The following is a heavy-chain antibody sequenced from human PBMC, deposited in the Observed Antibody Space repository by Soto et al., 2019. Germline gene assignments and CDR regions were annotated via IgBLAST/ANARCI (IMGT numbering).Heavy chain of an antibody. D-gene: IGHD5-18*01. Sequence: PGGSLRLSCAASGFTFSSYAMSWVRQAPGKGLEWVSSITGSGGNTHYADSVKGRFTISRDNSKNTIYLQMSSLRADDTAVYYCVIDFGYNYGHDAFDIWGQGTMVTVSS. V-gene: IGHV3-23*01. CDR1: GFTFSSYA. CDR2: ITGSGGNT. J-gene: IGHJ3*02. CDR3: VIDFGYNYGHDAFDI.